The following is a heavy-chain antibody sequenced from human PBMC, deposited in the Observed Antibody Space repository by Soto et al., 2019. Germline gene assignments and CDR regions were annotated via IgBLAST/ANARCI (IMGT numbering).Heavy chain of an antibody. V-gene: IGHV3-53*01. J-gene: IGHJ4*02. D-gene: IGHD4-17*01. CDR1: AFTVSSNH. Sequence: EVQLVESGGGLTQPGGSLRFSCAVSAFTVSSNHVTWVRQATGQGLQWVSAIYNDGSTYYADSVKGRFTISRDNSKNTVFLQMNSLRAEDTAVYYCAGYGGNSVWGQGTLVTVSS. CDR2: IYNDGST. CDR3: AGYGGNSV.